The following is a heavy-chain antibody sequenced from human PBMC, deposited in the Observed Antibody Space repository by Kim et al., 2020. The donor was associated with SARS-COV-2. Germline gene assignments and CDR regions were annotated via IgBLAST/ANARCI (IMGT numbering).Heavy chain of an antibody. Sequence: SNKYYADSVKGRFTISRDNSKNTLYLQMNSLRAEDTAVYYCARSALPYDYWGQGTLVTVSS. D-gene: IGHD2-15*01. CDR2: SNK. CDR3: ARSALPYDY. J-gene: IGHJ4*02. V-gene: IGHV3-30*01.